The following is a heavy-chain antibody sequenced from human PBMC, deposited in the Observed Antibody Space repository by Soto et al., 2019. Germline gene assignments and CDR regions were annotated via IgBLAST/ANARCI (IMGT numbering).Heavy chain of an antibody. Sequence: PGGSLRLSCAASGFSFSSYAMTWARQAPGKGLEWVSSISPSGDATYYTDSVKGRFTISRDNSRNTLSLQMNSLRAVDTAIYYSAKNYHFDYWGLGILVTVFS. D-gene: IGHD1-7*01. CDR3: AKNYHFDY. V-gene: IGHV3-23*01. CDR2: ISPSGDAT. J-gene: IGHJ4*02. CDR1: GFSFSSYA.